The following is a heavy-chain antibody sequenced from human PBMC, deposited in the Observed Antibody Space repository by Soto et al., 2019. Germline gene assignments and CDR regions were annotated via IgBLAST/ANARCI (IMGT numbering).Heavy chain of an antibody. V-gene: IGHV4-34*01. Sequence: SETLSLTCAVYGGSFSGYYWSWIRQPPGKGLEWIGEINHSGSTNYNPSLKSRVTISVDTSKNQFSLKLSSVTAADTAVYYCARGALATEIINWFDPWGQGTLVTVSS. CDR3: ARGALATEIINWFDP. CDR2: INHSGST. CDR1: GGSFSGYY. D-gene: IGHD5-12*01. J-gene: IGHJ5*02.